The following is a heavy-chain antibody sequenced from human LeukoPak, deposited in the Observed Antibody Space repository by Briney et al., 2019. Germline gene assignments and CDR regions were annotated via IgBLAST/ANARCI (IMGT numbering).Heavy chain of an antibody. CDR2: VQPGDSET. CDR3: ARQSIEVSGGFDI. D-gene: IGHD6-19*01. V-gene: IGHV5-51*01. J-gene: IGHJ3*02. Sequence: GQSLKISCKGSGYTFSSYWILWVRQMPGKGLEWMGIVQPGDSETRYSPSFQGQVTISADKSITTAYVQWSSLKASDTATYYCARQSIEVSGGFDIWGQGTVVIVSS. CDR1: GYTFSSYW.